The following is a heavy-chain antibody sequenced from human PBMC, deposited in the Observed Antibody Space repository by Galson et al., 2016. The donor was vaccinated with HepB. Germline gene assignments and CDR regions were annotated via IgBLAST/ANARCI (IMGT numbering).Heavy chain of an antibody. D-gene: IGHD3-9*01. CDR2: IGDSDHIS. CDR3: AKVGLRFFDWDVFDF. CDR1: GFTFRSYA. Sequence: SLRLSCAASGFTFRSYAMSWVRQAPGKGLEWVSTIGDSDHISYYADSVQGRFTVSRDNSKNTLYLQMNSLRAVDTAVYYCAKVGLRFFDWDVFDFWGQGTVVTVYS. V-gene: IGHV3-23*01. J-gene: IGHJ3*01.